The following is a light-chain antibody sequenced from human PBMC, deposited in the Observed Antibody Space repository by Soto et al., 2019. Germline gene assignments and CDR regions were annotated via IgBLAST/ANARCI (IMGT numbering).Light chain of an antibody. Sequence: EIVLTQSPATLSVSPGERATLSCRASQSVISNLAWYGQKPGQAPRLLSYGASTRATAIPARFRGSGSGTEFTLTISILQSEDFAVYYCQQYNNWPTFGGGTKVEIK. CDR3: QQYNNWPT. V-gene: IGKV3-15*01. CDR1: QSVISN. J-gene: IGKJ4*01. CDR2: GAS.